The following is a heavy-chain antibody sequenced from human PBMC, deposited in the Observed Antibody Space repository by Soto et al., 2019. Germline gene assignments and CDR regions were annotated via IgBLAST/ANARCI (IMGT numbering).Heavy chain of an antibody. CDR1: GYTFTSYA. D-gene: IGHD3-10*01. CDR3: ARGTPVWFDP. Sequence: QVQLVQSGTEEKKPGASVKVSCKASGYTFTSYAMHWVRQAPGQRLEWMGWINAGNGNTKSSQKFQDRVTITRDTSASTAYMELSSLRSDDTAVYYCARGTPVWFDPWGQGTLVTVSS. V-gene: IGHV1-3*05. CDR2: INAGNGNT. J-gene: IGHJ5*02.